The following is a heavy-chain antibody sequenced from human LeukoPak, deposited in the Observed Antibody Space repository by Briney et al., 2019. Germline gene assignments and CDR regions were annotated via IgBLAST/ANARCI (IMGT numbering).Heavy chain of an antibody. Sequence: GGSLSLSCEASGFLFSKSAMTWVRQAPGKGLMWVSGIADNGATYYADSVKGRFIISRDNSKNMVFLQMDSLRGEDTALYYCAKVGVELHYYYYMDVWGRGTTVTVSS. D-gene: IGHD3-3*01. CDR2: IADNGAT. CDR3: AKVGVELHYYYYMDV. V-gene: IGHV3-23*01. J-gene: IGHJ6*03. CDR1: GFLFSKSA.